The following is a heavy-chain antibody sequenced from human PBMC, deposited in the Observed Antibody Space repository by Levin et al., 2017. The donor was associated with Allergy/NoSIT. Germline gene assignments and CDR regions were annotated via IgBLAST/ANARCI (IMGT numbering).Heavy chain of an antibody. D-gene: IGHD1-26*01. CDR2: ISAYNGNT. CDR1: GYTFTSYG. V-gene: IGHV1-18*01. J-gene: IGHJ3*02. Sequence: GESLKISCKASGYTFTSYGISWVRQAPGQGLEWMGWISAYNGNTNYAQKLQGRFTISTDTSTSTAYMELRSLRSDDTAVYYCARDATQELRYCDIWGQGTMVTVSS. CDR3: ARDATQELRYCDI.